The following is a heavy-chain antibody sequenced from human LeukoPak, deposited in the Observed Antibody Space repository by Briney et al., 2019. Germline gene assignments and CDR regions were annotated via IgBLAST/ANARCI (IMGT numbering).Heavy chain of an antibody. V-gene: IGHV4-4*09. CDR2: IYTSGST. D-gene: IGHD6-13*01. J-gene: IGHJ4*02. CDR1: GYSISSGYY. CDR3: ARRARAAAGSEYYFDY. Sequence: SETLSLTCTVSGYSISSGYYWSWIRQPPGKGLEWIGYIYTSGSTNYNPSLKSRVTISVDTSKNQFSLKLSSVTAADTAVYYCARRARAAAGSEYYFDYWGQGTLVTVSS.